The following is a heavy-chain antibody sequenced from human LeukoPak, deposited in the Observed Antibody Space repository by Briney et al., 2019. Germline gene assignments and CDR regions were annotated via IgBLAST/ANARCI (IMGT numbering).Heavy chain of an antibody. J-gene: IGHJ5*02. V-gene: IGHV3-23*01. CDR3: ARDRQAAAPNVRFDP. CDR1: GFTLSSHA. Sequence: GGSLRLSCVASGFTLSSHAMSWVRQAPGGGLEWVSATSGSGGSTYYADSVKGRFTISRDNSKSTLYLQMNSLRAEDTAVYYCARDRQAAAPNVRFDPWGQGTLVTVSS. CDR2: TSGSGGST. D-gene: IGHD6-13*01.